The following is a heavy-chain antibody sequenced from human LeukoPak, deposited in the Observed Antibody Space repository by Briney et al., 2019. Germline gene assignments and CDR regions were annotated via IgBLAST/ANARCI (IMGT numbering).Heavy chain of an antibody. J-gene: IGHJ5*02. V-gene: IGHV6-1*01. D-gene: IGHD2-2*01. CDR2: TYYRSTWYN. Sequence: SQTLSLTCAISGDSVSSNTATWNWIRQSPSRGLEWLGRTYYRSTWYNDYAVSVRGRITVNPDTSKNQFSLHLNSVTPEDTAVYYCARRLTQYDCFDPWGQGILVTVSS. CDR3: ARRLTQYDCFDP. CDR1: GDSVSSNTAT.